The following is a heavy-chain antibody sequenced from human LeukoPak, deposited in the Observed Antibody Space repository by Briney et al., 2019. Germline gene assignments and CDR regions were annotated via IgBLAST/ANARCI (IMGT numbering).Heavy chain of an antibody. CDR2: IYYRGST. Sequence: SETLSLTCTVSGGSISSTIYYWGWIRQPPGKGLEWIGSIYYRGSTYYNPSLKGRVAISVDTSKNQFSLKLSSVTAADTAVYYCARDSRSGWGNWFDPWGQGTLSPSPQ. CDR3: ARDSRSGWGNWFDP. J-gene: IGHJ5*02. V-gene: IGHV4-39*07. D-gene: IGHD6-19*01. CDR1: GGSISSTIYY.